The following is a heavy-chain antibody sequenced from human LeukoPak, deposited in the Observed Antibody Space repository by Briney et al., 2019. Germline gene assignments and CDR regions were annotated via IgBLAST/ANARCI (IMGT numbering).Heavy chain of an antibody. CDR2: IRYGGSHK. CDR3: ARSDGYSYGYDAFDI. CDR1: GFTFSSSG. D-gene: IGHD5-18*01. J-gene: IGHJ3*02. V-gene: IGHV3-30*02. Sequence: GGSLRLSCAASGFTFSSSGMHWVRQAPGKGLEWVAFIRYGGSHKYYADSVKGRFTISRDNSKNTLFLQMNSLRAEDTAVYYCARSDGYSYGYDAFDIWGQGTMVTVSS.